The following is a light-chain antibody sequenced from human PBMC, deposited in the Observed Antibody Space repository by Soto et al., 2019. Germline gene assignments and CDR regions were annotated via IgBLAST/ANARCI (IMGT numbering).Light chain of an antibody. CDR3: MQGTHWPWT. CDR2: KVS. J-gene: IGKJ1*01. V-gene: IGKV2-30*01. Sequence: DVVMTQSPLSLPVTLGQPASISCMSTQSLVYTDGDTYLSWFQQRPGQSPRRLIYKVSNRDSGVPDRFSGSGSGTDFKLKISRVEAEDVGVYYCMQGTHWPWTFGQGTKVEIK. CDR1: QSLVYTDGDTY.